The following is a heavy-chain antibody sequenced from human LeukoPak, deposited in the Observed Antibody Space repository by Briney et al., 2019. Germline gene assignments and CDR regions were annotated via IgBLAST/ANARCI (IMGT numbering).Heavy chain of an antibody. V-gene: IGHV3-33*01. Sequence: GGSLRLSCAASGFTFSNYGMHWVRQAPGKGLQWVAVIWFDGSNKYYADSVKGRFTISRDNSEKTLYLQMNTLRAEDTAVYYCARGPGDDRRGYSVEYFQHWGQGTLVTVSS. CDR1: GFTFSNYG. CDR3: ARGPGDDRRGYSVEYFQH. J-gene: IGHJ1*01. CDR2: IWFDGSNK. D-gene: IGHD3-22*01.